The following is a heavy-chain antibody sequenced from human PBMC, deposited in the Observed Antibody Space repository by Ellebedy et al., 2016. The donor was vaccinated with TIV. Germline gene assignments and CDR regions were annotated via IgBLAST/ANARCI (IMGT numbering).Heavy chain of an antibody. V-gene: IGHV3-74*03. CDR3: AKDLHYWSAADH. CDR1: GFSFGSYW. D-gene: IGHD3-3*02. J-gene: IGHJ4*02. Sequence: GESLKIPCAASGFSFGSYWMLWVRQPPGKGLEWVSRIKADGSGITYADSVRGRFTISRDNSKNTLYLQMTSLRAEDTAVYYCAKDLHYWSAADHWGQGTLVTVSS. CDR2: IKADGSGI.